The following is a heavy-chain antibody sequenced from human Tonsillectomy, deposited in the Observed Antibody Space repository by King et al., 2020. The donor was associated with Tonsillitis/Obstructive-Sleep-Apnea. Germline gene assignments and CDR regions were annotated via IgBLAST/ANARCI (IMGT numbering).Heavy chain of an antibody. CDR2: INPNSGAT. CDR1: GYTFTGYY. D-gene: IGHD1-26*01. J-gene: IGHJ1*01. Sequence: VQLVESGAEVKKPGASVKVSCTASGYTFTGYYMHWVRQAPGQGLEWMGWINPNSGATNYAQNFQGRVTMTRDTSISTAYMEVSRLRSDDTAVYYCARELGGYYVYWGQGTLVTVSS. V-gene: IGHV1-2*02. CDR3: ARELGGYYVY.